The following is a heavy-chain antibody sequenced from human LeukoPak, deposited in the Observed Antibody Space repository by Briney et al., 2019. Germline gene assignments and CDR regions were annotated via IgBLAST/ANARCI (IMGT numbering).Heavy chain of an antibody. Sequence: ASVKVSCKASGYTFTGYYMHWVRQAPGQGLEWMGWINPNSGGTNYAQKVQGRVTMTRDTSISTAYMELSRLRSDDTAVYYCARDLFYGDYKIGAWGQGTLVTVSS. J-gene: IGHJ5*02. D-gene: IGHD4-17*01. V-gene: IGHV1-2*02. CDR2: INPNSGGT. CDR1: GYTFTGYY. CDR3: ARDLFYGDYKIGA.